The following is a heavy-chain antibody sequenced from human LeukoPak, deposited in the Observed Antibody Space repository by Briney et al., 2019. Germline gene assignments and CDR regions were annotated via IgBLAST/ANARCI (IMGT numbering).Heavy chain of an antibody. Sequence: SGTLSLTCAVSGGSISSGNWWTWVRQPPGKGLEWIGELSRGGSTNYIPSLKSRVTISVDKSNNQFSLKLSSVTAADTAVYYCVTGDSGDNYWGQGTLVTV. J-gene: IGHJ4*02. V-gene: IGHV4-4*02. D-gene: IGHD6-19*01. CDR1: GGSISSGNW. CDR3: VTGDSGDNY. CDR2: LSRGGST.